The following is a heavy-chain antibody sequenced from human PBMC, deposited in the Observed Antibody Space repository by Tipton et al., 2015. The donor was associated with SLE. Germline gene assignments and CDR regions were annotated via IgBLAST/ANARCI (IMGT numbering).Heavy chain of an antibody. CDR1: DGYIRSSY. D-gene: IGHD4-11*01. Sequence: TLSLTCTVSDGYIRSSYWSWIRQPPGKGLEWIGYIYYTGSTYYNPSLKSRVAFSVDTSKNQFSLKLTSVTAADTAVYYCARHGYSDYGIDYWGQGTLVTVSS. CDR2: IYYTGST. V-gene: IGHV4-59*08. CDR3: ARHGYSDYGIDY. J-gene: IGHJ4*02.